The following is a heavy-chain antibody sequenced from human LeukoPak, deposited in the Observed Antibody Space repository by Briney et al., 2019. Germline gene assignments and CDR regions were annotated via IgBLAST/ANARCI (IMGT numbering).Heavy chain of an antibody. CDR1: GYTFTSYA. Sequence: ASVKVSCKASGYTFTSYAMHWVRQAPGQRLEWMGWINAGNGNTKYSQKFQGRVTITRDTSASTAYMELRSLRSDDTAVYYCARDKSSSWDNEYFQHWGQGTLVTVSS. CDR3: ARDKSSSWDNEYFQH. D-gene: IGHD6-13*01. V-gene: IGHV1-3*01. CDR2: INAGNGNT. J-gene: IGHJ1*01.